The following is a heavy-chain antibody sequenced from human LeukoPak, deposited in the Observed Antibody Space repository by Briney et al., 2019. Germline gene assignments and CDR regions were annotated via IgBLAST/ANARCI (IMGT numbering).Heavy chain of an antibody. CDR3: ARSSRYDIWTGYPY. J-gene: IGHJ4*02. CDR2: INPNNGGT. V-gene: IGHV1-2*02. D-gene: IGHD3-9*01. CDR1: GYTFIGHY. Sequence: GASVKVSCKASGYTFIGHYIHWVRQAPGQGLEWMGWINPNNGGTKYAPKFQGRVTMTRDTSISTAYMELSRLRSDDTAVYYCARSSRYDIWTGYPYWGQGTLVTVSP.